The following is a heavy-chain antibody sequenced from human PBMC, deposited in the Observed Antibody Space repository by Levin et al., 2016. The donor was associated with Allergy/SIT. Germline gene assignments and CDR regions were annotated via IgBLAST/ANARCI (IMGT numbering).Heavy chain of an antibody. D-gene: IGHD3-10*01. CDR3: AREGGSGSYYWFDP. Sequence: PAPGKGLEWIGYIHYSGTTNYNPSLKSRLTISLDTSNNQFSLNLNSVTAADTAVYYCAREGGSGSYYWFDPWGQGTLVTVSS. V-gene: IGHV4-59*01. CDR2: IHYSGTT. J-gene: IGHJ5*02.